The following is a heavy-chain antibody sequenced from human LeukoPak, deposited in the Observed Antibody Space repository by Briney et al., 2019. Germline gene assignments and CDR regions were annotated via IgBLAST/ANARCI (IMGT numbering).Heavy chain of an antibody. V-gene: IGHV5-10-1*01. D-gene: IGHD6-13*01. J-gene: IGHJ4*02. Sequence: GESLKISGKGSGYSFTSYWISWVRQMPGKGLEWMGRIDPSDSYTNYSPSFQGHVTISADKSISTAYLQWSSLKASDTAIYYCAIGLFSSSWCFDYWGQGTLVPVSS. CDR1: GYSFTSYW. CDR3: AIGLFSSSWCFDY. CDR2: IDPSDSYT.